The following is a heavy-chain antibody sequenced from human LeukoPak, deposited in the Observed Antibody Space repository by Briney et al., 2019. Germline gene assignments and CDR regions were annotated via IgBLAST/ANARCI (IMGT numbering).Heavy chain of an antibody. CDR1: GFTFSSYA. J-gene: IGHJ4*02. V-gene: IGHV3-30-3*01. CDR3: ARAYSGSYKTTPDY. Sequence: GGSLRLSCAASGFTFSSYAMHWVRQAPGKGLEWVAVISYDGSNKYYADYVKGRFTISRDNSKNTLYLQMNSLRAEDTAVYYCARAYSGSYKTTPDYWGQGTLVTVSS. D-gene: IGHD1-26*01. CDR2: ISYDGSNK.